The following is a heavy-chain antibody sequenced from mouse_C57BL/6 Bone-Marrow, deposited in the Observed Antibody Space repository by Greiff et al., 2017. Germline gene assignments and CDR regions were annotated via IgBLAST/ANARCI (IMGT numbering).Heavy chain of an antibody. Sequence: VMLVESGAELARPGASVKLSCKASGYTFTSYGISWVKQRTGQGLEWIGEIYPRSGNTYYNEKFKGKATLTADKSSSTAYMELRSLTSEDSAVYFCARVTQATGFAYWGQGTLVTVSA. J-gene: IGHJ3*01. CDR1: GYTFTSYG. V-gene: IGHV1-81*01. CDR3: ARVTQATGFAY. D-gene: IGHD3-2*02. CDR2: IYPRSGNT.